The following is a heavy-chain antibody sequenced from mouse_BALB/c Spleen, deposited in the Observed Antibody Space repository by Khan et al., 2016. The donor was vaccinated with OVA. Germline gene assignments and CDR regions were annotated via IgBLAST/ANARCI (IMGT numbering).Heavy chain of an antibody. J-gene: IGHJ3*01. CDR3: ASHLTGSFAY. V-gene: IGHV5-6*01. CDR1: GFTFSSYG. D-gene: IGHD4-1*01. Sequence: EVELVESGGDLVKPGGSLKLSCAASGFTFSSYGMSWVRQTTDKRLEWVATISSDGSYTYYPDSVKGRFTISRDNVKNTLYLQMSSLKSEDTAMYYCASHLTGSFAYWGQGKLVTVSA. CDR2: ISSDGSYT.